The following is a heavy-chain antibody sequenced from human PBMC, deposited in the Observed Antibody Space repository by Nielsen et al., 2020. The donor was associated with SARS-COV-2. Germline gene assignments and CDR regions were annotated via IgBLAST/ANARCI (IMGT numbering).Heavy chain of an antibody. CDR1: GYTFTSYY. CDR3: ARAPGYCSGGSCYLGPQQLRFDP. Sequence: ASVKVSCKASGYTFTSYYMHWVRQAPGQGLEWMGIIKPSGGSTSYAQKFQGRVTMTRDTSTSTVYMELSSLRSEDTAVYYCARAPGYCSGGSCYLGPQQLRFDPWGQGTLVTVSS. CDR2: IKPSGGST. D-gene: IGHD2-15*01. V-gene: IGHV1-46*01. J-gene: IGHJ5*02.